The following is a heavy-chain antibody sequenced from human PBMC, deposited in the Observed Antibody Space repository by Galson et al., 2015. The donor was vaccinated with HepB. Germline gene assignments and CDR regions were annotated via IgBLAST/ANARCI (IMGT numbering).Heavy chain of an antibody. J-gene: IGHJ4*02. CDR1: GYTFTNHW. Sequence: QSGAEVKKPGESLRISCQGSGYTFTNHWIAWVRQMPGKGLEWMGIIYPGDSDTRYSPSFQGQVTISADKSISTAFLQWSSLKPSDTAMYYCARLRITMIRGVIAFDYWGQGTLVTVSS. D-gene: IGHD3-10*01. V-gene: IGHV5-51*03. CDR2: IYPGDSDT. CDR3: ARLRITMIRGVIAFDY.